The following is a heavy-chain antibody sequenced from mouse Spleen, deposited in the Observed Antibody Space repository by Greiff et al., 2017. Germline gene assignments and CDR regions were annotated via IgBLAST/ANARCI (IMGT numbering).Heavy chain of an antibody. Sequence: EVQRVESGGGLVKPGGSLKLSCAASGFTFSDFGMHWVRQAPEKGLEWVAYISGGSYTIYYADIVKGRFTISRDNAKNTLFLQMTSLRSEDTAIFYCARGDRSGLGYWGQGTLVTVSA. V-gene: IGHV5-17*01. D-gene: IGHD3-2*02. CDR3: ARGDRSGLGY. CDR2: ISGGSYTI. CDR1: GFTFSDFG. J-gene: IGHJ3*01.